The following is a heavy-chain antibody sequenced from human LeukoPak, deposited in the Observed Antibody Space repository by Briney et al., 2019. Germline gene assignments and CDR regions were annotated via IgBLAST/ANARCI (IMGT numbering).Heavy chain of an antibody. J-gene: IGHJ4*02. CDR1: GGSFSGYY. D-gene: IGHD5-24*01. Sequence: ASETLSLTCAVYGGSFSGYYWSWIRQPPGKGLEWIGEINHSGSTNYNPSLKSRVTISVDTSKNQFSLKLGSVTAADTAVYYCARGVEMPYYYFDYWGQGTLVTVSS. CDR2: INHSGST. V-gene: IGHV4-34*01. CDR3: ARGVEMPYYYFDY.